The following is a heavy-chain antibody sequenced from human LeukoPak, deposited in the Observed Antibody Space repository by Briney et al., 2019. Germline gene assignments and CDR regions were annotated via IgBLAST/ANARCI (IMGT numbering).Heavy chain of an antibody. V-gene: IGHV3-9*01. CDR2: ISWNSGSI. CDR1: GFTFDDYA. CDR3: ARGGERWLQFFND. Sequence: PGGSLRLSCAASGFTFDDYAMHWVRQAPGKGLEWVSGISWNSGSIGYADSVKGRFTISRDNAKNSLYLQMNSLRAEDTAVYYCARGGERWLQFFNDWGQGTLVTVSS. J-gene: IGHJ4*02. D-gene: IGHD5-24*01.